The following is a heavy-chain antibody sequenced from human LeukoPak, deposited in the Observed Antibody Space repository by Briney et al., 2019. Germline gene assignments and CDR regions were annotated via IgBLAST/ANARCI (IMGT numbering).Heavy chain of an antibody. D-gene: IGHD2-21*02. CDR1: GGSISSYY. CDR2: IYYSGST. CDR3: ASRRTAYCGGDCPEGY. Sequence: SETLSLTCTVSGGSISSYYWSWIRQPPGKGLEWIGYIYYSGSTNYNPSLKSRVTISVDTSKNQFSLKLSSVTAADTAVYYCASRRTAYCGGDCPEGYWGQGTLVTVSS. J-gene: IGHJ4*02. V-gene: IGHV4-59*12.